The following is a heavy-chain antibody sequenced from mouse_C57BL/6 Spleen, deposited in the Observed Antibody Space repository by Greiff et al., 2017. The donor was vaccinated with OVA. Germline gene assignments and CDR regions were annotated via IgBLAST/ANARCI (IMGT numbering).Heavy chain of an antibody. V-gene: IGHV3-1*01. CDR2: ISYSGST. Sequence: EVQLVESGPGMVKPSQSLSLTCTVTGYSITSGYDWHWIRHFPGNKLEWMGYISYSGSTNYNPSLKSRISITHDTSKNHFFLKLNSVTTEDTATYYCARAYYYGSDYYAMDYWGQGTSVTVSS. J-gene: IGHJ4*01. D-gene: IGHD1-1*01. CDR1: GYSITSGYD. CDR3: ARAYYYGSDYYAMDY.